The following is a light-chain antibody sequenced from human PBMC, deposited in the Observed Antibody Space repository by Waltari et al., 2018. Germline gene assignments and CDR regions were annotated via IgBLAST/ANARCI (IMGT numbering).Light chain of an antibody. V-gene: IGKV1-9*01. CDR3: QQLNSFPYT. CDR1: QDIGIF. CDR2: AAS. J-gene: IGKJ2*01. Sequence: DIQLTQSPSFLSASVRDRVTVTCRASQDIGIFLVWYQQIPGRAPKVLIHAASSLETGVPSRFSGSGSGTEFTLTISSLQPEDFATYYCQQLNSFPYTFGQGTKLEIK.